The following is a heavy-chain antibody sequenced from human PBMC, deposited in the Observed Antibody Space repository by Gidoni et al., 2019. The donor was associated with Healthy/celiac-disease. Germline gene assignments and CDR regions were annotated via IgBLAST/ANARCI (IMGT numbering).Heavy chain of an antibody. V-gene: IGHV4-34*01. Sequence: QVQLQQWGAGLLKPSETLSLTCAVYGGSFSGYYWSWIRQPPGKGLEWIGEINHSGSTNYNPSLKSRVTISVDTSKNQFSLKLSSVTAADTAVYYCARSQLGLLRRNWFDPWGQGTLVTVSS. J-gene: IGHJ5*02. CDR3: ARSQLGLLRRNWFDP. CDR2: INHSGST. D-gene: IGHD1-1*01. CDR1: GGSFSGYY.